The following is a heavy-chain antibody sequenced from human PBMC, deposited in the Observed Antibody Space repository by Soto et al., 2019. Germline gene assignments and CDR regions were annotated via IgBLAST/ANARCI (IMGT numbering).Heavy chain of an antibody. CDR1: GGSISGHY. CDR2: MYYSGST. J-gene: IGHJ6*03. D-gene: IGHD3-16*01. CDR3: ARGPYYDLIWNYYYMDV. Sequence: QVQLQESGPGLVKPSETLSLSCSVSGGSISGHYWSWVRQTPGKGLEWIGYMYYSGSTNYNPSLKRRVTISVDTSKNPFSMRLTSVTGADTAVYYCARGPYYDLIWNYYYMDVWGKGTTVTVSS. V-gene: IGHV4-59*08.